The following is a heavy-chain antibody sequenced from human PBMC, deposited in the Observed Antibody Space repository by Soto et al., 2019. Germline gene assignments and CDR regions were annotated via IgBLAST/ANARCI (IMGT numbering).Heavy chain of an antibody. Sequence: ASVKVSCKASGGTFSSYTISWVRQAPGQGLEWMGRIIPILGIANYAQKFQGRVTITADKSTSTAYMELSSLRSEDTAVYYCAAQIAVAGNGAFDIWGQGTMVTVSS. CDR3: AAQIAVAGNGAFDI. CDR2: IIPILGIA. V-gene: IGHV1-69*02. D-gene: IGHD6-19*01. CDR1: GGTFSSYT. J-gene: IGHJ3*02.